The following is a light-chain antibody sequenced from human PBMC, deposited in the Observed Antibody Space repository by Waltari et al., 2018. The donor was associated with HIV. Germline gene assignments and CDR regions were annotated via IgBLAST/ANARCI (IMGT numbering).Light chain of an antibody. CDR1: SRDIGMYDL. CDR2: GVT. V-gene: IGLV2-23*02. Sequence: QSALTQPASVSGSPGQTITISCSGTSRDIGMYDLVSWVRHEAGKAPQLLIYGVTNRPSHISNRFSGSKSRTTAALTISALQSEDEGDYYCCAYTMSGTLVFGGGTKLTVL. CDR3: CAYTMSGTLV. J-gene: IGLJ3*02.